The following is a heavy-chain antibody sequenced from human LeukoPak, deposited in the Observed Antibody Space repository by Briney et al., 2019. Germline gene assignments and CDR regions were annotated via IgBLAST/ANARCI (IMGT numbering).Heavy chain of an antibody. V-gene: IGHV3-48*03. D-gene: IGHD2-2*01. J-gene: IGHJ6*02. CDR2: ISSSGSTT. Sequence: GGSLRLSCAASGFXFSGHEMNWVRQAPGKGLEWVSYISSSGSTTYYADSVKGRFTISRDNAKNSLYLQMNSLRAEDTAVYYCVRGRYCSSISCYDYYYGVDVWGQGTTVTVSS. CDR1: GFXFSGHE. CDR3: VRGRYCSSISCYDYYYGVDV.